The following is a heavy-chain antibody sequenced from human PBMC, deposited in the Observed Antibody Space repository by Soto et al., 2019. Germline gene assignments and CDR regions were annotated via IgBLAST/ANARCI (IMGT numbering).Heavy chain of an antibody. V-gene: IGHV6-1*01. CDR3: ARATAAGRGDWFDS. J-gene: IGHJ5*01. Sequence: SQTLSLTCAISGDSVSRNSAGWNWIRQSPSRGLEWLGRTYYRSKWYNDYAVSVRSRITINPDTSKNQFSLQLNSVSPEDTAVYYCARATAAGRGDWFDSWGQGTLVTVSS. CDR1: GDSVSRNSAG. CDR2: TYYRSKWYN. D-gene: IGHD6-13*01.